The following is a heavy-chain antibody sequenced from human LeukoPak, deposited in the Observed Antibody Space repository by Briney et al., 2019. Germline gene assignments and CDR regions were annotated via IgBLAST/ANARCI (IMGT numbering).Heavy chain of an antibody. J-gene: IGHJ3*02. V-gene: IGHV4-4*07. D-gene: IGHD2-2*01. CDR1: GGSISSYY. CDR2: IYTSGST. CDR3: ARGRYYALRDAFDI. Sequence: SETLSLTCTVSGGSISSYYWSWIRQPAGKGLEWIGRIYTSGSTNYNPSLKSRVTMSVDTSKNQFSLKLSSVTAADTAVYYCARGRYYALRDAFDIWGQGTMVTVSS.